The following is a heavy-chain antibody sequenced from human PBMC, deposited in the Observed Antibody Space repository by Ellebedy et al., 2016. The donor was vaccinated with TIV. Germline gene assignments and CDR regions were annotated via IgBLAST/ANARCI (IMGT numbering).Heavy chain of an antibody. CDR2: IKQDGSEK. CDR3: ARTMIVVGINWFDP. V-gene: IGHV3-7*01. D-gene: IGHD3-22*01. Sequence: GGSLRLXCAASGFTFSSYWMSWVRQAPGKGLEWVANIKQDGSEKYYVDSVKGRFTISRDNAKNSLYLQMNSLRAEDTAVYYCARTMIVVGINWFDPWGQGTLVTVSS. J-gene: IGHJ5*02. CDR1: GFTFSSYW.